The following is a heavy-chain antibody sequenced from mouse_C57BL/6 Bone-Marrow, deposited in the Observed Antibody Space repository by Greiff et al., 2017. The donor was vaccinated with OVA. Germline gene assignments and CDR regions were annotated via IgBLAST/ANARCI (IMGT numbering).Heavy chain of an antibody. Sequence: EVKLMESGGGLVQSGRSLRLSCATSGFTFSDFYMEWVRQAPGKGLEWIAASRNKANDYTTEYSASVKGRFIVSRDTSQSILYLQMNALRAEDTAIYYCARDNEGFDYWGQGTTLTVSS. J-gene: IGHJ2*01. CDR1: GFTFSDFY. V-gene: IGHV7-1*01. CDR3: ARDNEGFDY. CDR2: SRNKANDYTT.